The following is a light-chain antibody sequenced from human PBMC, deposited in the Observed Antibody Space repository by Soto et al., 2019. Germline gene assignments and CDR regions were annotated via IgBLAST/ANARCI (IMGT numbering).Light chain of an antibody. V-gene: IGKV1-39*01. CDR1: QRIGTY. CDR2: AAS. CDR3: QQSSTTPIT. J-gene: IGKJ5*01. Sequence: DIQMSQSPSSLSASVGDRVTITCRASQRIGTYLTWYQQKPGQAPKLLIHAASILQSGVPSRFSGGGSGADFTLTISSLQPADFATYYCQQSSTTPITFGKGTRLEI.